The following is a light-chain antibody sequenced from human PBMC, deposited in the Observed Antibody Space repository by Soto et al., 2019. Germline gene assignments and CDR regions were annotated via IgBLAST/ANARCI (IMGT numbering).Light chain of an antibody. CDR3: QQRSNWPT. CDR2: DAS. CDR1: ESINNL. V-gene: IGKV3-11*01. J-gene: IGKJ4*01. Sequence: EIVLTQSPATLSLSPGERATLSCRANESINNLLAWYQQKPGQAPWLLIFDASHRPTGTPARFSGSGSGTEFTLTSSALEPEDFAVYYCQQRSNWPTFGGGTRVDIK.